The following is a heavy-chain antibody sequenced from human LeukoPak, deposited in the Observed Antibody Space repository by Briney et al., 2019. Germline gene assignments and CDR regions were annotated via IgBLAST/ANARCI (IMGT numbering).Heavy chain of an antibody. Sequence: ASVKVSCKASGYTFSDYYIHWVRQAPGQGLEWVGWINPNSGGTDSAQKLQGRGTITRDTSISATYMELRTLTSDDTAVYYCARARYSSPAGYWGQGTLVTVSS. V-gene: IGHV1-2*02. CDR1: GYTFSDYY. CDR3: ARARYSSPAGY. J-gene: IGHJ4*02. D-gene: IGHD6-19*01. CDR2: INPNSGGT.